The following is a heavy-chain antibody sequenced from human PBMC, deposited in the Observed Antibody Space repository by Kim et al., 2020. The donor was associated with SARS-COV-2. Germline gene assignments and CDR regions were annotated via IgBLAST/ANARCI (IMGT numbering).Heavy chain of an antibody. Sequence: TPSLQSRVTISVDTSKNQSSRKLSSVAAAETAVYYCARGGGMATTSKFDYWGQGTLVTVSS. D-gene: IGHD5-12*01. V-gene: IGHV4-4*09. J-gene: IGHJ4*02. CDR3: ARGGGMATTSKFDY.